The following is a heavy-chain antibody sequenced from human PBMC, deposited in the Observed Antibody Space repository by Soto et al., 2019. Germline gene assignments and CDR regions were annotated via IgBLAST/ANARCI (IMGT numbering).Heavy chain of an antibody. CDR2: IYYSGST. J-gene: IGHJ4*02. V-gene: IGHV4-59*01. CDR1: GGSISSYY. CDR3: AREYGGYADY. D-gene: IGHD5-12*01. Sequence: SETLSLTCTVSGGSISSYYWSWIRQPPGKGLEWIGYIYYSGSTNYNPSLKSRVTISVDTSKTQFSLKLSSVTAADTAVYYCAREYGGYADYWGQGALVTVSS.